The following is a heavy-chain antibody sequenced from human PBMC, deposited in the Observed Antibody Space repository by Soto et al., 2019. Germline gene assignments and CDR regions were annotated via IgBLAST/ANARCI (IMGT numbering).Heavy chain of an antibody. D-gene: IGHD3-9*01. CDR2: INHSGST. V-gene: IGHV4-34*01. CDR3: ARGLDIVSWFDP. CDR1: GGSITGFY. J-gene: IGHJ5*02. Sequence: SETLSLTCTVSGGSITGFYWTWIRQPPGKGLEWIGEINHSGSTNYNPSLKSRVTISVDTSKNQFSLKLSSVTAADTAVYYCARGLDIVSWFDPWGQGTLVTVSS.